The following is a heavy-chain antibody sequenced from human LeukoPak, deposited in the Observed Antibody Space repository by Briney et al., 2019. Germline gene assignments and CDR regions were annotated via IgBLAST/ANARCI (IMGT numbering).Heavy chain of an antibody. CDR3: ARGEYYDILTGSNY. J-gene: IGHJ4*02. D-gene: IGHD3-9*01. CDR1: GFTFSSYA. V-gene: IGHV3-30-3*01. CDR2: ISYDGSNK. Sequence: GRSLRLSCAASGFTFSSYAMHWGRQAPGKGLEWVAVISYDGSNKYYADSVKGRFTISRDNSKNTLYLQMNSLRAEDTAVYYCARGEYYDILTGSNYWGQGTLVTVSS.